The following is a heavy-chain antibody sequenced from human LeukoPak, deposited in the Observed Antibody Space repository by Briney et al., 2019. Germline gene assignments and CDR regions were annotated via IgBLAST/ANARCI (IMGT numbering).Heavy chain of an antibody. D-gene: IGHD3-10*01. Sequence: GGSLRLSCAASGFTFNSYGMHWVRQAPGKGLEWVSAISGSGGSTYYADSVKGRFTISRDNSKNTLYLQMNSLRAEDTAVYYCARVWGSGSFGGDVWGQGTTVTVSS. CDR2: ISGSGGST. CDR1: GFTFNSYG. J-gene: IGHJ6*02. CDR3: ARVWGSGSFGGDV. V-gene: IGHV3-23*01.